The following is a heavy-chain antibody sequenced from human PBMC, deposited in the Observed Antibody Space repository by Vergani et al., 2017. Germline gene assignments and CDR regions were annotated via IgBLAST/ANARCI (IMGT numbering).Heavy chain of an antibody. V-gene: IGHV3-48*02. Sequence: EVQLLESGGGLVQPGGSLRLSCAASGFTFSSYAMSWVRQAPGKGLEWVSYISSSSSSIYYADSVKGRFTISRDNAKNSLYLQMNSLRDEDTAVYYCARDYSYGSGSYARYWGQGTLVTVSS. CDR1: GFTFSSYA. CDR3: ARDYSYGSGSYARY. J-gene: IGHJ4*02. D-gene: IGHD3-10*01. CDR2: ISSSSSSI.